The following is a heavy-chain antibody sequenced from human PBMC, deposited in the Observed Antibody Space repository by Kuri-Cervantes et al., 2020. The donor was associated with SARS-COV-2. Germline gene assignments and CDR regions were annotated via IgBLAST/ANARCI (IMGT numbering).Heavy chain of an antibody. CDR3: ARLSDSSGYYRDVVSQS. D-gene: IGHD3-22*01. V-gene: IGHV3-48*02. CDR1: GFTVSSNY. J-gene: IGHJ4*02. CDR2: ISSSSSTI. Sequence: GESLKISCAASGFTVSSNYMSWVRQAPGKGLEWVSYISSSSSTIYYADSVKGRFTISRDNAKNSLYLQMNSLRDEDTAVYYCARLSDSSGYYRDVVSQSWGQGTLVTVSS.